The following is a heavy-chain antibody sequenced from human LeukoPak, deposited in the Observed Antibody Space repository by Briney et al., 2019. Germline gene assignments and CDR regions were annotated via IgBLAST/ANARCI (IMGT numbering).Heavy chain of an antibody. CDR1: GGTFSSYA. J-gene: IGHJ5*02. Sequence: GASVKVSCKASGGTFSSYAISWVRQPPGQGLEWMGRIITILGIANYAQKFLGRVTITADKSTSTAYMELSSLRSEDTAVYYCAREQGSYGFGWFDPWGQGTLVTVSS. D-gene: IGHD5-18*01. CDR2: IITILGIA. V-gene: IGHV1-69*04. CDR3: AREQGSYGFGWFDP.